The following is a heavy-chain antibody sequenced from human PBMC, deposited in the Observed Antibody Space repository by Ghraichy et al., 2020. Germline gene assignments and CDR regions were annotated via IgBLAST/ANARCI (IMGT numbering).Heavy chain of an antibody. CDR1: GGSISRSTYY. J-gene: IGHJ6*02. CDR3: ARIQSVDGMDV. V-gene: IGHV4-39*01. Sequence: SCTVSGGSISRSTYYWGWIRQPPGKGLEWIGSIYYSGYTYYNPSLKSRVTISVDTSKNQYSLKLTSVTAADTAVYYCARIQSVDGMDVWGQGTTVTVSS. CDR2: IYYSGYT. D-gene: IGHD4-11*01.